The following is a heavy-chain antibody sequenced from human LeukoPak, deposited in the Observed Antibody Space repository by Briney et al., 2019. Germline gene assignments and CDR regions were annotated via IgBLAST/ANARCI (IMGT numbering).Heavy chain of an antibody. J-gene: IGHJ4*02. D-gene: IGHD3-3*01. Sequence: GGSLRLSCAASGFTFDDYGMSRVRQAPGKGLEWVPGINWNGGSTGYADSVKGRFTISRDNAKNSLYLQMNSLRAEDTALYYCAIQYYDFWSGSIYWGQGTLVTVSS. V-gene: IGHV3-20*04. CDR1: GFTFDDYG. CDR3: AIQYYDFWSGSIY. CDR2: INWNGGST.